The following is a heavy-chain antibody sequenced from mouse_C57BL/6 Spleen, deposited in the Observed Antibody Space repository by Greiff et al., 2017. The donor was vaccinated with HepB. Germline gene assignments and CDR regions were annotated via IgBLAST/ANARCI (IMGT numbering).Heavy chain of an antibody. Sequence: VQLQQSGPELVKPGASVKIPCKASGYTFTDYNMDWVKQSHGKSLEWIGDINPNNGGTIYNQKFKGKATLTVDKSSSTAYMELRSLTSEDTAVYYCARSIYYDYDEAYWGQGTLVTVSA. CDR3: ARSIYYDYDEAY. CDR1: GYTFTDYN. V-gene: IGHV1-18*01. CDR2: INPNNGGT. D-gene: IGHD2-4*01. J-gene: IGHJ3*01.